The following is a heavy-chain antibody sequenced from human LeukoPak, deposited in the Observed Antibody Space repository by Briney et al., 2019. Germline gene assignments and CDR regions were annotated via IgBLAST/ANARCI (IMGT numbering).Heavy chain of an antibody. Sequence: PSETLSLTCAVSGGSISSGNWWSWVRQPPGKGLEWIGEIYHSGAANYKSSLKSRVTISLDESKNQFSLKLSSVTAADTAMYYCARGGGDLWFGELLDCWGQGTLVTVSS. D-gene: IGHD3-10*01. CDR1: GGSISSGNW. J-gene: IGHJ4*02. V-gene: IGHV4-4*02. CDR2: IYHSGAA. CDR3: ARGGGDLWFGELLDC.